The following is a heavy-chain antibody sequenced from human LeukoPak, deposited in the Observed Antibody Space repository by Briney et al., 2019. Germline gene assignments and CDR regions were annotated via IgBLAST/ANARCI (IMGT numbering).Heavy chain of an antibody. V-gene: IGHV4-39*07. D-gene: IGHD6-13*01. CDR1: GGSISSGSYY. J-gene: IGHJ6*02. CDR2: INHSGST. CDR3: ASSGWSLNYYGMDV. Sequence: SETLSLTCTVSGGSISSGSYYWSWIRQPPGKGLEWIGEINHSGSTNYNPSLKSRVTISVDTSKNQFSLKLSSVTAADTAVYYCASSGWSLNYYGMDVWGQGTTVTVSS.